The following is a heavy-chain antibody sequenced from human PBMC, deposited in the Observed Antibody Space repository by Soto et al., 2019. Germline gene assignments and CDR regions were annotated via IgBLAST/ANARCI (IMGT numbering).Heavy chain of an antibody. CDR3: ARDYLGTYYYGSGSPDLGAFDI. CDR1: GYTFPSYY. CDR2: INPSGGST. D-gene: IGHD3-10*01. J-gene: IGHJ3*02. V-gene: IGHV1-46*01. Sequence: ASVTVYCKASGYTFPSYYMHWVRQAPGQGLEWMGIINPSGGSTSYAQEFQDRVTMTRDTSTSTVYMELSSLRSEDTAVYYCARDYLGTYYYGSGSPDLGAFDIWGQGTMVNV.